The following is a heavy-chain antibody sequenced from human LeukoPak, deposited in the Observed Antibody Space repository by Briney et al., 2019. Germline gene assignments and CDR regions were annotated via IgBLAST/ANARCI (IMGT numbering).Heavy chain of an antibody. CDR1: GFTFSSYG. J-gene: IGHJ4*02. CDR2: ISYDGSEK. D-gene: IGHD5-18*01. Sequence: GRSLRLSCAASGFTFSSYGMHWVRQAPGKGLEWVAVISYDGSEKYYADSVKGRFTISRDNSKNTLYLQMYSLRAEDTAVYYCAKDEGRGYSYGYQFDYWGQGTLVTVSS. CDR3: AKDEGRGYSYGYQFDY. V-gene: IGHV3-30*18.